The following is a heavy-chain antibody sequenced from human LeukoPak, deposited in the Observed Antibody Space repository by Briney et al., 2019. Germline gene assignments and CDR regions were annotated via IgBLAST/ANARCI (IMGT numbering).Heavy chain of an antibody. V-gene: IGHV3-30*02. Sequence: PGGSLRLSCAASGFNFSNYGMHWVRQAPGKGLDWVAFIRYDGSNKYYADSVKGRFTISRDNSKNTLYLQMNSLRADDTAVYYCAEGRRYNSLTGYYVSEFDPWGQGTQVTVSS. CDR3: AEGRRYNSLTGYYVSEFDP. CDR2: IRYDGSNK. D-gene: IGHD3-9*01. J-gene: IGHJ5*02. CDR1: GFNFSNYG.